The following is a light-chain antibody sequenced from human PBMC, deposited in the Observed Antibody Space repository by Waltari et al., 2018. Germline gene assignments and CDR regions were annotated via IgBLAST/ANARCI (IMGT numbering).Light chain of an antibody. CDR1: QSVSRY. V-gene: IGKV3-20*01. CDR2: AAS. J-gene: IGKJ1*01. CDR3: QKYDRLPAT. Sequence: SCRASQSVSRYLGWYQQKPGQAPRLLIYAASIRATGIPDRFSGSGSGTDFSLTISRLEPEDFAVYYCQKYDRLPATFGQGTKVEIK.